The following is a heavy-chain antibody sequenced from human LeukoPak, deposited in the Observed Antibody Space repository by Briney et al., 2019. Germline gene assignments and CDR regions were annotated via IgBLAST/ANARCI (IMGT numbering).Heavy chain of an antibody. CDR1: GFIFNNYG. CDR3: AKGSSGYFFDL. CDR2: ISNDGGGT. D-gene: IGHD3-22*01. Sequence: GGSLRLSCAASGFIFNNYGLVWVRQAPGKGLEWVSAISNDGGGTTYADFVKGRFSVSRDNSKNTLFLQMNSLRAEDTALYYCAKGSSGYFFDLWGQGTLVTVPS. V-gene: IGHV3-23*01. J-gene: IGHJ4*02.